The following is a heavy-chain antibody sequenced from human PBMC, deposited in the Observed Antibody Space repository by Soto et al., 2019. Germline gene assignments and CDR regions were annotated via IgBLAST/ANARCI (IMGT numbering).Heavy chain of an antibody. V-gene: IGHV1-3*01. CDR1: GYTFTSYA. D-gene: IGHD5-12*01. Sequence: ASVKVSCKASGYTFTSYAMHWVRQVPGQRLEWMGWINAGNGNTKYSQKFQGRVTITRDTSASTAYMELSSLRSEDTAVYYCVRDSPIGSTFSGYDGIDYWGQGTLVTVSS. J-gene: IGHJ4*02. CDR3: VRDSPIGSTFSGYDGIDY. CDR2: INAGNGNT.